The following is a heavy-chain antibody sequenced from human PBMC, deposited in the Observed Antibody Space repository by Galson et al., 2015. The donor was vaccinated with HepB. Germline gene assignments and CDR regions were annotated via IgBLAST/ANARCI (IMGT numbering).Heavy chain of an antibody. J-gene: IGHJ4*01. CDR1: GGPIDSFY. CDR2: IYNKGST. V-gene: IGHV4-59*01. D-gene: IGHD1-26*01. Sequence: LSLTCTVSGGPIDSFYWNWIRQVPGKGLEWIGYIYNKGSTNYNPSLKSRVTVSIDRSKKQFSLNLTSVTAADTAVYYCAGSGNYGSFDYWGQGTLVTVSS. CDR3: AGSGNYGSFDY.